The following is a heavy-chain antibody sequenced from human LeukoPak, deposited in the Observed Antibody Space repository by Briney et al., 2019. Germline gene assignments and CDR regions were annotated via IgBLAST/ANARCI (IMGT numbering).Heavy chain of an antibody. CDR3: ARDFGNRGWFDP. Sequence: SETLSLTCTISGDSISNYYWSWIRQPPGRGLEWIGYIYYSGGTNYNPSLKSRVSISVDTSKTHFSLKLSSVTAADTAVYYCARDFGNRGWFDPWGQGTLVTVSS. D-gene: IGHD1-14*01. V-gene: IGHV4-59*12. CDR2: IYYSGGT. J-gene: IGHJ5*02. CDR1: GDSISNYY.